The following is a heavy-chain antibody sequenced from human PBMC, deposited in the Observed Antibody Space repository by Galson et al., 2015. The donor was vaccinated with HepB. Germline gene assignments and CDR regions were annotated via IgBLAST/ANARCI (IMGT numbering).Heavy chain of an antibody. CDR3: AKGMLCGRISGERRLDC. CDR1: GFTFDGYA. D-gene: IGHD2-15*01. V-gene: IGHV3-23*01. Sequence: SLRLSCAASGFTFDGYAMSWVRQAPGKGLQWVSGISDSGTNTDYADSVKGRFTISRDNSKNTLYLQMDSLRAEDTAVYYCAKGMLCGRISGERRLDCWGQGSVVTGAS. J-gene: IGHJ4*02. CDR2: ISDSGTNT.